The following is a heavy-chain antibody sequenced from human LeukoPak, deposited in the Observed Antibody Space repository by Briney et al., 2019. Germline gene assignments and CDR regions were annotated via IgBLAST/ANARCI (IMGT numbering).Heavy chain of an antibody. CDR2: INHSGST. CDR3: ARGRPLGYCSSTSCFGYRGWFDP. CDR1: GGSFSGYY. Sequence: SETLSLTCAVYGGSFSGYYWSWIRQPPGKGLEWIGEINHSGSTNYNPSLKSRVTISVDTSKNQFSLKLSSVTAADTAVYYCARGRPLGYCSSTSCFGYRGWFDPWGQGTLVTVSS. J-gene: IGHJ5*02. V-gene: IGHV4-34*01. D-gene: IGHD2-2*01.